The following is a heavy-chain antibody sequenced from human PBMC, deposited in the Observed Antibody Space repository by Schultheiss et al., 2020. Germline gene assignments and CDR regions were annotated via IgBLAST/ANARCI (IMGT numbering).Heavy chain of an antibody. CDR3: ARALRGWELLRSATPSPDY. CDR1: GFTFSTYW. CDR2: IKQDGSEK. J-gene: IGHJ4*02. D-gene: IGHD1-26*01. Sequence: GGSLRLSCAASGFTFSTYWMSWVRQAPGKGLEWVANIKQDGSEKYYVDSVKGRFTISRDNSKNTLYLQMNSLRAEDTAVYYCARALRGWELLRSATPSPDYWGQGTLVTVSS. V-gene: IGHV3-7*01.